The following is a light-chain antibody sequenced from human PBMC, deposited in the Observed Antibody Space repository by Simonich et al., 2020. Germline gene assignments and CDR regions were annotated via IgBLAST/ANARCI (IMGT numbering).Light chain of an antibody. CDR3: QQYYSTPRT. Sequence: DIVMTQSPDSLAVSLGERATINCKPCQSVLSSSNNKNYVAWYQQKPGQPPKLLIYWASTRESGVPDRFSGSGSGTDFTLTISSLQAEDVAVYYCQQYYSTPRTFGQGTKLEIK. J-gene: IGKJ2*01. CDR1: QSVLSSSNNKNY. V-gene: IGKV4-1*01. CDR2: WAS.